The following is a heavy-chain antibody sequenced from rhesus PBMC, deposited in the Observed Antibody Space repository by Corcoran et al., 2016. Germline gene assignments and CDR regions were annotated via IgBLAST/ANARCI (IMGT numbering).Heavy chain of an antibody. CDR3: ARDGEYSNYVRYWYFDL. J-gene: IGHJ2*01. CDR1: GGSFSRYW. CDR2: IYGSSTST. Sequence: QVQLQESGPGLVKPSETLSLTCAVSGGSFSRYWWSWIRQPPGKGLDWIEYIYGSSTSTNHKPSLKSRCTISKDTSKYQCFLKLSSVTAADTAVYYCARDGEYSNYVRYWYFDLWGPGTPITISS. D-gene: IGHD4-23*01. V-gene: IGHV4S10*01.